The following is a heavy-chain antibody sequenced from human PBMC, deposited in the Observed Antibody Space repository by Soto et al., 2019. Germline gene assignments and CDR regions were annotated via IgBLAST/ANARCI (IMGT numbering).Heavy chain of an antibody. CDR3: VKSLGYCSSTSCYFYYYYYGMDV. V-gene: IGHV3-64D*06. CDR2: ISSNGGST. Sequence: GGSLRLSCSASGFTFSSYAMHWVRQAPGKGLEYVSAISSNGGSTYYADSVKGRFTISRDNSKNTLYLQMSSLRAEDTAVYYCVKSLGYCSSTSCYFYYYYYGMDVWGQGTTVTVSS. D-gene: IGHD2-2*01. J-gene: IGHJ6*02. CDR1: GFTFSSYA.